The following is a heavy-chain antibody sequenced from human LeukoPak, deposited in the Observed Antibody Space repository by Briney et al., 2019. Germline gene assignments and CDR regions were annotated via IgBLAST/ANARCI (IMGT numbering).Heavy chain of an antibody. J-gene: IGHJ4*02. CDR3: ASSLTIFGVVH. Sequence: ASEQVSCLASDYNFNTYGFSWVRQAPAQGLEWMGWITMINGNTDYAEKLQGRVTMTIDTSTSTAYMELRSLRYDDTAVYYCASSLTIFGVVHWGQGTLLTVSS. V-gene: IGHV1-18*01. D-gene: IGHD3-3*01. CDR2: ITMINGNT. CDR1: DYNFNTYG.